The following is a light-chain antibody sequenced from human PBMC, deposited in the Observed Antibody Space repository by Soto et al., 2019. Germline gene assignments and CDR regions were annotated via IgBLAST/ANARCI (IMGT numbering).Light chain of an antibody. V-gene: IGKV1-5*03. CDR2: RAS. Sequence: DIQMTQSPSTLSASFGDTVTITCRASQSISSWLAWYQQKPGKAPKLLIYRASTLQSGVPSRFSASRYGKGLILTIRSLQPDDFATYYCQQYGRAPSTFGQGTRLEIK. J-gene: IGKJ5*01. CDR1: QSISSW. CDR3: QQYGRAPST.